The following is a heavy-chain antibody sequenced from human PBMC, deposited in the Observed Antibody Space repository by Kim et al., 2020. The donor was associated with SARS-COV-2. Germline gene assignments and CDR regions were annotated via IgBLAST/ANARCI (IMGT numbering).Heavy chain of an antibody. CDR1: VFSVSGNY. Sequence: GGSLRLSCAASVFSVSGNYMSWVRQTPGKGLEWMSVIYSGGTTFYADSVKGRFTISRDNSANTLFLHMDSVRAEDAAVYYCARLKSGWFYYFDLWGQGTL. CDR3: ARLKSGWFYYFDL. CDR2: IYSGGTT. D-gene: IGHD6-19*01. J-gene: IGHJ4*02. V-gene: IGHV3-66*04.